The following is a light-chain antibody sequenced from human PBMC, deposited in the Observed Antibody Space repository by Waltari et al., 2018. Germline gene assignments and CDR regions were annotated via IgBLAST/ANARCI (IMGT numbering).Light chain of an antibody. CDR1: SSDVGGSNY. Sequence: QSALTQPRSVSGSPGQSVAISCTGTSSDVGGSNYVSWYQQHPGKTPKLMIYDVTERPSGVPDRFSGSKSGNTASLTVSGLQAEDEADYYCCSFAAGDAYVFGTGTKVSVL. CDR2: DVT. V-gene: IGLV2-11*01. CDR3: CSFAAGDAYV. J-gene: IGLJ1*01.